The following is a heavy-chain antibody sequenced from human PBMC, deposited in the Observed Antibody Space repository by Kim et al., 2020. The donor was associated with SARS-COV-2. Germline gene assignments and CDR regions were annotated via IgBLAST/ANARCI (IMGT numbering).Heavy chain of an antibody. V-gene: IGHV3-9*01. CDR3: AKDIRDGSSWGNYYYGMDV. J-gene: IGHJ6*02. CDR1: GFTFDDYA. D-gene: IGHD6-13*01. CDR2: ISWNSGSI. Sequence: GGSLRLSCAASGFTFDDYAMHWVRQAPGKGLEWVSGISWNSGSIGYADSVKGRFTISRDNAKNSLYLQMNSLRAEDTALYYCAKDIRDGSSWGNYYYGMDVWGQGTTVTVSS.